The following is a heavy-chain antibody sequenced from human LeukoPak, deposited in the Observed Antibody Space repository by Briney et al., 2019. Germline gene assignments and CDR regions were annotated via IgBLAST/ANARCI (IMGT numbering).Heavy chain of an antibody. CDR1: GFTFSSYW. J-gene: IGHJ6*04. D-gene: IGHD3-10*02. V-gene: IGHV3-48*04. CDR3: AELGITMIGGV. Sequence: GGSLRLSCAAPGFTFSSYWMHWVRQAPGKGLEWVSYISSSGSTIYYADSVKGRFTISRDNAKNSLYLQMNSLRAEDTAVYYCAELGITMIGGVWGKGTTVTISS. CDR2: ISSSGSTI.